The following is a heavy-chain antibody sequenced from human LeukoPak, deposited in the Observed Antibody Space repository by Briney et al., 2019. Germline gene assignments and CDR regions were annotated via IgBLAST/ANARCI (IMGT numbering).Heavy chain of an antibody. Sequence: PGGSLRLSCAASGFTFSSYGMHWVRQAPGKGLEWVAFIRYDGSNKYYADSVKGRFTISRDNSKNTLYLQMNSLRAEDTAVYYCAKDHPGYDTLTGYYSDAFDIWGQGTMVTVSS. J-gene: IGHJ3*02. V-gene: IGHV3-30*02. D-gene: IGHD3-9*01. CDR3: AKDHPGYDTLTGYYSDAFDI. CDR1: GFTFSSYG. CDR2: IRYDGSNK.